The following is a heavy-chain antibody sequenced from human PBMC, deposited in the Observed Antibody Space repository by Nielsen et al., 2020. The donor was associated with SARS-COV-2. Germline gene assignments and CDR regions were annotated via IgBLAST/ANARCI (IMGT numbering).Heavy chain of an antibody. CDR1: GGSISSSSYY. V-gene: IGHV4-39*01. CDR2: IYYSGST. D-gene: IGHD5-18*01. CDR3: ARVLRVDTAMV. Sequence: SETLSLTCTVSGGSISSSSYYWGWIRQPPGKGLEWIGSIYYSGSTYYNPSLKSRVTISVDTSKNQFSLKLSSVTAADTAVYYCARVLRVDTAMVWGQGTLVTVSS. J-gene: IGHJ4*02.